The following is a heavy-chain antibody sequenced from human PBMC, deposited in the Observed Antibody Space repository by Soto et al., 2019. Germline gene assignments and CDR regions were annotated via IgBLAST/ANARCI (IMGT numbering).Heavy chain of an antibody. CDR1: GYTFTNYG. CDR3: ARGGCSGGNCPPNWFDP. CDR2: ISAYNGDT. V-gene: IGHV1-18*01. J-gene: IGHJ5*02. Sequence: QVKLVQSGAEVKKPGASVKVSCKASGYTFTNYGISWVRQAPGQGLEWMGWISAYNGDTNYAQKFQGRVTTTTDTSSTTAYMELRSLRSDDTAVYYCARGGCSGGNCPPNWFDPWGQGTLVTVSS. D-gene: IGHD2-15*01.